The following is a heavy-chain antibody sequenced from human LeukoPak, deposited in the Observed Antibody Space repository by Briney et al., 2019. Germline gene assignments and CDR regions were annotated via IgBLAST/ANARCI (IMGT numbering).Heavy chain of an antibody. CDR3: AKGRGYSYGLEYYYYYGMDV. CDR1: GFTFSSYG. V-gene: IGHV3-30*18. Sequence: GGSLRLSCAAPGFTFSSYGMHWVRQAPGKGLEWVAVISYDGSNKYYADSVKGRFTISRDNSKNTLYLQMNSLRAEDTAVYYCAKGRGYSYGLEYYYYYGMDVWGKGTTVTVSS. D-gene: IGHD5-18*01. J-gene: IGHJ6*04. CDR2: ISYDGSNK.